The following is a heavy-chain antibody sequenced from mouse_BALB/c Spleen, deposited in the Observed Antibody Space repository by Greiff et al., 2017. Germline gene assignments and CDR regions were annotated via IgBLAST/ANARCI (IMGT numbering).Heavy chain of an antibody. CDR2: IWTGGGT. Sequence: VKLMESGPGLVAPSQSLSITCTVSGFSLTSYDISWIRQPPGKGLEWLGVIWTGGGTNYNSAFMSRLSISKDNSKSQVFLKMNSLQTDDTAMYYCASYYYGSSYNAMDYWGQGTSVTVSS. J-gene: IGHJ4*01. D-gene: IGHD1-1*01. CDR1: GFSLTSYD. CDR3: ASYYYGSSYNAMDY. V-gene: IGHV2-9-2*01.